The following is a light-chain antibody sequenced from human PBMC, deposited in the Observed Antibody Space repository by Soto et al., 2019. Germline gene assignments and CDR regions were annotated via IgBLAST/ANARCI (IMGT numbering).Light chain of an antibody. CDR1: QSISTY. V-gene: IGKV1-39*01. CDR2: AAS. J-gene: IGKJ2*02. Sequence: DLQMTQSPSSLSASVGDRVTITCRASQSISTYLNWYQQKPGKAPTFLISAASSLQSGVPSRFSGSGSGTDFTLTISSLQPEDFAIYYCQQSYSVPCTFGQGTKLEIK. CDR3: QQSYSVPCT.